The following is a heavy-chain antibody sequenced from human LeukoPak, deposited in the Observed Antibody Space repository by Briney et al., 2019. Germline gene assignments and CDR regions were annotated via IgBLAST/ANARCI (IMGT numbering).Heavy chain of an antibody. V-gene: IGHV4-39*01. CDR1: GGSISSSSYY. CDR2: IYYSGST. J-gene: IGHJ4*02. D-gene: IGHD3-10*01. CDR3: ARPYYGSGGDYTYFDY. Sequence: SETLSLTCTVSGGSISSSSYYWGWIRQPPGKGLEWIGSIYYSGSTYYNPSLKSRVTISVDTSKNQFSLKLSSVTAADTAVYYCARPYYGSGGDYTYFDYWGQGTLVTVSS.